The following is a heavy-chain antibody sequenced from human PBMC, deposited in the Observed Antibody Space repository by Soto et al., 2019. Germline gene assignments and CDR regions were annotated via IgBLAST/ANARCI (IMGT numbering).Heavy chain of an antibody. CDR1: GGSISTSRSY. J-gene: IGHJ5*02. CDR3: ARQPTTGDTDLWFDP. D-gene: IGHD2-21*01. V-gene: IGHV4-39*01. Sequence: QLQLLESGPGLVKASETLSLTCSVSGGSISTSRSYWAWIRQPPGKGLEWLANIFYSGSTFYNPSLASRVSVSVDTSKNVFSLKLRSVTAADTAVYYCARQPTTGDTDLWFDPWGQGTLVTVSS. CDR2: IFYSGST.